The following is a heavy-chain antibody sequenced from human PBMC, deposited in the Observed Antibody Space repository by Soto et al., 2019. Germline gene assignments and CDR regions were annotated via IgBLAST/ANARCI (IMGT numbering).Heavy chain of an antibody. CDR3: ARADIVVVVAATGDYYYGMDV. J-gene: IGHJ6*02. CDR1: GFTFSSYA. V-gene: IGHV3-30-3*01. CDR2: ISYDGSNK. Sequence: QVQLVESGGGVVQPGRSLRLSCAASGFTFSSYALHWVRQAPGKGLEWVAVISYDGSNKYYADSVKGRFTISRANSKNPLHLQMNRLTADATAVYYGARADIVVVVAATGDYYYGMDVWGQGTTVTVSS. D-gene: IGHD2-15*01.